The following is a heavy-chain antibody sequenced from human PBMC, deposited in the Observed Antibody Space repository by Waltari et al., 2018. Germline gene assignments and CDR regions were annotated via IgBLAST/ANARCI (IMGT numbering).Heavy chain of an antibody. Sequence: QVQLQESGPGLVKPSQTLSLTCTVSGGSISSGSYYWTWIRQPAGKGLAWNVNIYASGSNKYNPSRKSRVTISVDTTKNQFSLKRSSVTAADTAVDYCAREVPHRYFQHWGQGTLVTVSS. CDR1: GGSISSGSYY. CDR2: IYASGSN. J-gene: IGHJ1*01. V-gene: IGHV4-61*09. CDR3: AREVPHRYFQH.